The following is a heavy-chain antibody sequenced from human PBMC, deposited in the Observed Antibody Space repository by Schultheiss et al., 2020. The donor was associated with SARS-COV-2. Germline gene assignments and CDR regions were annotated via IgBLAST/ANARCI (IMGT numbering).Heavy chain of an antibody. J-gene: IGHJ4*02. CDR2: ISSSGSTI. V-gene: IGHV3-21*04. CDR1: GFTFSSYS. D-gene: IGHD1-26*01. Sequence: GGSLRLSCAASGFTFSSYSMNWVRQAPGKGLEWVSSISSSGSTIYYADSVKGRFTISRDNSKNTLYLQMNSLRAEDTAVYYCAKEGGQWELLQIDYWGQGTLVTVSS. CDR3: AKEGGQWELLQIDY.